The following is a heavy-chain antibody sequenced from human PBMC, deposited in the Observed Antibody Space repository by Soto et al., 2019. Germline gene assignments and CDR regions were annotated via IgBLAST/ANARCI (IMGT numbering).Heavy chain of an antibody. J-gene: IGHJ6*02. CDR2: MNPNSGNT. D-gene: IGHD1-26*01. V-gene: IGHV1-8*01. Sequence: QVQLVQSGAEVKKPGASVKVSCKASGYTFTSYDINWVRQATGQGLEWIGWMNPNSGNTGYAQKFQGRVTMTRNTSISTAYMELSSLRSEDTAVYYFARGYYPHRGMDVWGQGTTVTVSS. CDR3: ARGYYPHRGMDV. CDR1: GYTFTSYD.